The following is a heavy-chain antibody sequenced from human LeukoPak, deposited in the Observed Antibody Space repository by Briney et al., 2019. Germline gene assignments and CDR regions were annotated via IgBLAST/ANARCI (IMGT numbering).Heavy chain of an antibody. CDR2: SSPYNGNT. D-gene: IGHD2-15*01. V-gene: IGHV1-18*01. J-gene: IGHJ5*02. CDR1: GYTFTSYG. Sequence: ASVKVSCKASGYTFTSYGITWVRQAPGQGLEWMGWSSPYNGNTNYAQKFQGRVAMTTDTSTGTAYMELRSLRSDDTAVYYCARGVAATLFWFDPWGQGTLVTVSS. CDR3: ARGVAATLFWFDP.